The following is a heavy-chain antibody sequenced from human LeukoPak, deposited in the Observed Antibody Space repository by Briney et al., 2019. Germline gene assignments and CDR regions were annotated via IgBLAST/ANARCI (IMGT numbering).Heavy chain of an antibody. CDR3: ASLGTRGYATPGY. CDR1: GFTFSSYG. CDR2: IRYDGSNK. J-gene: IGHJ4*02. V-gene: IGHV3-30*02. Sequence: GGSLRLSCAASGFTFSSYGMHWVRQAPGKGLEWVAFIRYDGSNKYYADSVKGRFTISRDNSKNTLYLQMNSLRAEDTAVYYCASLGTRGYATPGYWGQGTLVTVSS. D-gene: IGHD5-12*01.